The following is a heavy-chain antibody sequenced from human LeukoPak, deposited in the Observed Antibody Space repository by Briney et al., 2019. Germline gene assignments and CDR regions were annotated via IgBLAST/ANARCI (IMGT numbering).Heavy chain of an antibody. Sequence: PGGSLRLSCAASGFTFDDYAMHWVRQAPGKGLEWVSLISGDGGSTYYADSVKGRFTISRDNSKNSLYLQMNSLRTEDTALYYCAKVRAYYDSSGTLDYWGQGTLVTVSS. CDR1: GFTFDDYA. CDR2: ISGDGGST. CDR3: AKVRAYYDSSGTLDY. V-gene: IGHV3-43*02. J-gene: IGHJ4*02. D-gene: IGHD3-22*01.